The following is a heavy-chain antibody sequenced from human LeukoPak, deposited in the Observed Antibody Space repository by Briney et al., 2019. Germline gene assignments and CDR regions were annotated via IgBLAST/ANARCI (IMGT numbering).Heavy chain of an antibody. CDR1: GYTITGYY. D-gene: IGHD4-17*01. V-gene: IGHV1-18*04. J-gene: IGHJ6*03. CDR2: ISAYNGNT. Sequence: ASVKVSCKASGYTITGYYMHWVRQAPGQRLEWMGGISAYNGNTNYAQKLQGRFTMTTDTSKSTAYMELRSLRSDDTAVYYCARNGPTVTSYYYYYYMDVWGKGTTVTISS. CDR3: ARNGPTVTSYYYYYYMDV.